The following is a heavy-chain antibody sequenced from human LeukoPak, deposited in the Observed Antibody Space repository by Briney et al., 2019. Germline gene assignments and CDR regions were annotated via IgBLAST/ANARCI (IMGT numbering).Heavy chain of an antibody. CDR1: GYTFTNYY. CDR2: INPRGGSR. V-gene: IGHV1-46*01. D-gene: IGHD2-15*01. Sequence: AAVKVSCKASGYTFTNYYIHLVRQAPGQGLELMGIINPRGGSRRYAQKCQVRVSLTRYMSKGTVYMELSRLSSEDKDTYYCARDPPACSGGSCYSVNYFDYWGQGTLVTVSS. CDR3: ARDPPACSGGSCYSVNYFDY. J-gene: IGHJ4*02.